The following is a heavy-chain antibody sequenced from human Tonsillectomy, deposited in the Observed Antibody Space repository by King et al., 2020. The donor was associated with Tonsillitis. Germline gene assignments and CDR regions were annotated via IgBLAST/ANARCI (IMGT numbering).Heavy chain of an antibody. CDR2: ISSSSSTI. CDR3: ARDSFPGIAVAGPDYFDY. J-gene: IGHJ4*02. V-gene: IGHV3-48*02. D-gene: IGHD6-19*01. Sequence: VQLVESGGGLVQPGGSLRLSCAASGFTFSSYSMNWVRQAPGKGLEWVSYISSSSSTIYYADSVKGRFTISRDIAKNSLYLQMNSLRDEDTAIYYCARDSFPGIAVAGPDYFDYWGQGTLVTVSS. CDR1: GFTFSSYS.